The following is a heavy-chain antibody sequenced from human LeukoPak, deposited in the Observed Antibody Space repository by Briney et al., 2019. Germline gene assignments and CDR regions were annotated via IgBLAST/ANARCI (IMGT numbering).Heavy chain of an antibody. V-gene: IGHV3-33*01. CDR2: TWYDGSTK. CDR3: ARAPAWQWPRVIFDH. J-gene: IGHJ4*02. CDR1: GFTLSSYG. D-gene: IGHD6-19*01. Sequence: GGSLRLSCAASGFTLSSYGMHWVRQAPGKGLEWVAVTWYDGSTKYYADSVKGRFTISRDNSENMLDLQMNSLRAEDTAMYYCARAPAWQWPRVIFDHWGQGTLVTVSS.